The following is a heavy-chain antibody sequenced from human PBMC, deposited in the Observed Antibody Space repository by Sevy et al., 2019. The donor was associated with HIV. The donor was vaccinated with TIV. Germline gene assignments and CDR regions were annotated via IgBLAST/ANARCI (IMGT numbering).Heavy chain of an antibody. V-gene: IGHV3-23*01. CDR2: ISTSGDNT. J-gene: IGHJ4*02. D-gene: IGHD3-22*01. CDR3: AKDPPNQDYYDSSSSGYFDS. CDR1: GFTFSNYA. Sequence: GGSLRLSCAASGFTFSNYAMSWVRQAPGKGLQWVSVISTSGDNTYYADSVKGRFTISRDNSKNILDLKMSSLSAEDTAVYCCAKDPPNQDYYDSSSSGYFDSWGQGTLVTVSS.